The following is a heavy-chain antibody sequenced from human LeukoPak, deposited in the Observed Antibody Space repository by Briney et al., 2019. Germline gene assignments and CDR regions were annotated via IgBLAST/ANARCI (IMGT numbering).Heavy chain of an antibody. D-gene: IGHD5-24*01. Sequence: PSETLSLTCAVYGGSFSGYYWSWIRQPPGKGLEWIGEINHSGSTNYNPSLKSRVTTSVDTSKNQFSLKLSSVTAADTAVYYCARGRVDRDGYNPFYYYYYYMDVWGKGTTVTVSS. CDR3: ARGRVDRDGYNPFYYYYYYMDV. V-gene: IGHV4-34*01. CDR1: GGSFSGYY. J-gene: IGHJ6*03. CDR2: INHSGST.